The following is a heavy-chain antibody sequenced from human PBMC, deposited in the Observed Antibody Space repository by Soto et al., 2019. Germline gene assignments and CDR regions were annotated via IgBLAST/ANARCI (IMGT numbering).Heavy chain of an antibody. Sequence: QVTLKESGPVLVNPTETLTLSCTVSWFSLSNARMGVSWMRQPPGKALEWLAHIFSNEEKSYKTSLRSRLNIYKDPPKGQVVHTMTAINPQDTATYYCARIPGPSCYSHWYDPWGQGTLVSVSS. CDR1: WFSLSNARMG. V-gene: IGHV2-26*01. D-gene: IGHD3-3*01. CDR3: ARIPGPSCYSHWYDP. J-gene: IGHJ5*02. CDR2: IFSNEEK.